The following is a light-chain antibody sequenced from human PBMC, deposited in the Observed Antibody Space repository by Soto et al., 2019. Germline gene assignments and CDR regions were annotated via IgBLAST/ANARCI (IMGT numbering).Light chain of an antibody. CDR3: QQYNNWPPLT. CDR2: GAS. V-gene: IGKV3-15*01. J-gene: IGKJ4*01. CDR1: QSVSNN. Sequence: EIVMTQSPATLSVSPGERATLSCRASQSVSNNLAWYQQQPGQAPRLLLYGASTRATGIPARFSGSGSGTEFTLTISSLQSEDFAVYYCQQYNNWPPLTFGGGTKVEIK.